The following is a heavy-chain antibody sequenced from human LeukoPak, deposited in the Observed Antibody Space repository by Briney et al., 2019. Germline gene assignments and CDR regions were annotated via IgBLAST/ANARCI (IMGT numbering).Heavy chain of an antibody. D-gene: IGHD3-3*01. J-gene: IGHJ4*02. Sequence: SETLSLTCAVYGGSFSGYYWSWIRQPPGKGLEWIGEINHSGSTNYNPSLKSRVTISVDTSKNQFSLKLSSVTAADTAVYYCARDFFDAIFGVVSDYWGQGTLVTVSS. CDR3: ARDFFDAIFGVVSDY. CDR1: GGSFSGYY. CDR2: INHSGST. V-gene: IGHV4-34*01.